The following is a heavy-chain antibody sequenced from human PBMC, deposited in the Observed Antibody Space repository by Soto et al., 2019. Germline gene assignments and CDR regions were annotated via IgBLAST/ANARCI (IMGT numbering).Heavy chain of an antibody. CDR2: IDPSDSYT. CDR1: GYSFTTSW. CDR3: ARHALLITGAFDI. V-gene: IGHV5-10-1*01. Sequence: GETLKISCKGPGYSFTTSWITWVRQMPGKGLEWMGRIDPSDSYTNYSPSFQGHVTMSSDKSITTAYLQWSSLKASDTAMYYCARHALLITGAFDIWGQGTMVTVPS. D-gene: IGHD3-16*01. J-gene: IGHJ3*02.